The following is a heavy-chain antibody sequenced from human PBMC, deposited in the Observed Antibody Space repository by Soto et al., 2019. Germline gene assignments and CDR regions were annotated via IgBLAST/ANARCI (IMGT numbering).Heavy chain of an antibody. CDR2: INPNSGGT. J-gene: IGHJ3*02. CDR1: GYTFTCYY. CDR3: ATRYYDILTGYYPPGGDAFDI. D-gene: IGHD3-9*01. Sequence: XSVKVCCKASGYTFTCYYMHWVRQAPGQGLEWMGWINPNSGGTNYAQKFQGRVTMTRDTSISTAYMELSRLRSDDTAVYYCATRYYDILTGYYPPGGDAFDIWGQGTMVTVSS. V-gene: IGHV1-2*02.